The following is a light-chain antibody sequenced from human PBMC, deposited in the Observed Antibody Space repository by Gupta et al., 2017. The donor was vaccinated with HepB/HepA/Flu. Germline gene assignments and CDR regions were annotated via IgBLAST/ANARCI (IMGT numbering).Light chain of an antibody. Sequence: EIVLPQSPATLSLSTGDRVTLSCRASQSVSTYLAWYQQKPGKAPRLLIYDASSRASGIPERFSGSGSETDFTLTISRLEPEDFATYYCQQRSNLPLCSFGQGTKLE. CDR3: QQRSNLPLCS. CDR2: DAS. V-gene: IGKV3-11*01. J-gene: IGKJ2*04. CDR1: QSVSTY.